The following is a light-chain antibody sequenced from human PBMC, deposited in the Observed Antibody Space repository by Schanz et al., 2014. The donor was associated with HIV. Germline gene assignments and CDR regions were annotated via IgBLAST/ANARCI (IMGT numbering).Light chain of an antibody. CDR2: GAS. V-gene: IGKV3-20*01. J-gene: IGKJ4*01. CDR3: QYFGNSGGT. CDR1: QSLGSNF. Sequence: IVLTQSPGTLSLSPGERATLSCRASQSLGSNFLAWYQQKPGQAPRLLIFGASNRATGIPDRFSGSESGTDFTLIISRVEPEDFAVYYCQYFGNSGGTFGGGTKVEIK.